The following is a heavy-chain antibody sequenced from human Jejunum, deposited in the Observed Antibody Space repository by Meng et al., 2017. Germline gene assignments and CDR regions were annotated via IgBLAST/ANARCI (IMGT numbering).Heavy chain of an antibody. CDR1: GDSFNSPDYY. CDR3: ARSPYSGSALPFFDY. D-gene: IGHD1-26*01. V-gene: IGHV4-30-4*01. CDR2: IYYSGST. Sequence: QGRPQASGPGLGKPSPTLSLTCTVSGDSFNSPDYYWSWIRQPPEKGLEWIGYIYYSGSTYYNPSLKSRVSISGDTSNKQFSLKLTSVTAADTAVYYCARSPYSGSALPFFDYWGQGSLVTVSS. J-gene: IGHJ4*02.